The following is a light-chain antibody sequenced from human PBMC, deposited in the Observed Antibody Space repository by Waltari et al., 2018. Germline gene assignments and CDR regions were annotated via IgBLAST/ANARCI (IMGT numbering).Light chain of an antibody. CDR1: SSNIRAGYG. CDR2: GNN. V-gene: IGLV1-40*01. CDR3: QSYDRRLSVVV. J-gene: IGLJ2*01. Sequence: QSVLTQPPSFSRAPGHRDTISFTWSSSNIRAGYGVPWYQHLPGTAPKLLIYGNNNRPSGVPDRFSASKSGASASLAITELQSEDEAVYYCQSYDRRLSVVVFGGGTKLTVL.